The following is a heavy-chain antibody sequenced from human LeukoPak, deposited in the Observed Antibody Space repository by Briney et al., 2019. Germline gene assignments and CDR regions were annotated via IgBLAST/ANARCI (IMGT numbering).Heavy chain of an antibody. CDR3: ARTTDFDY. D-gene: IGHD4-17*01. CDR1: GGSISSSSYY. J-gene: IGHJ4*02. CDR2: IYHTWST. V-gene: IGHV4-39*07. Sequence: SETLSLTCTVSGGSISSSSYYWGWIRQSPGKGLEWIASIYHTWSTYFNPSLKSRVTISVDTSKNQFSLKLDSVTAADTAVYYCARTTDFDYWGQGTLVTVSS.